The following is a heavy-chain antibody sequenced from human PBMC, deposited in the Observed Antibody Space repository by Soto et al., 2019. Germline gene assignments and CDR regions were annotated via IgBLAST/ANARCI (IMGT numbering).Heavy chain of an antibody. Sequence: EAQPVESGGGLVQPGGSLRLSCAASGFTLSDHTIDWVRQAPGKGLEWVGRSRKKAYSYTTEYAASVKGRFTFSRDDSKNSLYLLMDSLKTEDTAVYYCAVDIVGTGSYWGQGTLVTVSS. V-gene: IGHV3-72*01. CDR2: SRKKAYSYTT. CDR1: GFTLSDHT. J-gene: IGHJ4*02. CDR3: AVDIVGTGSY. D-gene: IGHD5-12*01.